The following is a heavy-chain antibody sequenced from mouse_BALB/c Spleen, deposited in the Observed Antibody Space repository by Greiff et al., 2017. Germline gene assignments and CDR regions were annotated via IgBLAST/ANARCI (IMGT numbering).Heavy chain of an antibody. CDR2: IYPGDGDT. V-gene: IGHV1-80*01. D-gene: IGHD3-3*01. Sequence: QVQLQQSGAELVRPGSSVKISCKASGYAFSSYWMNWVKQRPGQGLEWIGQIYPGDGDTNYNGKFKGKATLTADKSSSTAYMQLSSLTSEDSAVYFGARAGRTDFDYWGQGTTLTVSS. CDR3: ARAGRTDFDY. CDR1: GYAFSSYW. J-gene: IGHJ2*01.